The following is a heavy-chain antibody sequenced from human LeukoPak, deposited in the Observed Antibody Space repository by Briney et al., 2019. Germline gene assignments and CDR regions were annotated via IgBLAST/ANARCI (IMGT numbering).Heavy chain of an antibody. J-gene: IGHJ6*02. Sequence: SETLSLTCTVSGGSISSYYWSWIRQPPGKGLEWIGYIYYTGSTNYNPSLKSRVSISVDTSKNHFSLKLSSVTAADTAVYFCARSLEPYYYYYGMDVWGQGTTVTVSS. CDR2: IYYTGST. CDR1: GGSISSYY. CDR3: ARSLEPYYYYYGMDV. V-gene: IGHV4-59*01. D-gene: IGHD1-1*01.